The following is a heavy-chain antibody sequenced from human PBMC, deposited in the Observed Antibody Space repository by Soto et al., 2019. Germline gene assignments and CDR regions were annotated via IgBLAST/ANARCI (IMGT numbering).Heavy chain of an antibody. D-gene: IGHD2-2*01. Sequence: EVQLVESGGGLVQPGGSLRLSCAASAFTFRNYWMSWVRQAPGKGLVWVANIKQDGSEKYYVDSVKGRFTISSDSAKSSLYLPIKCLRAADTAVYYCARVDCSSSGSYGDYSYYGMDVWGPGTTVTFS. V-gene: IGHV3-7*05. CDR2: IKQDGSEK. CDR1: AFTFRNYW. CDR3: ARVDCSSSGSYGDYSYYGMDV. J-gene: IGHJ6*02.